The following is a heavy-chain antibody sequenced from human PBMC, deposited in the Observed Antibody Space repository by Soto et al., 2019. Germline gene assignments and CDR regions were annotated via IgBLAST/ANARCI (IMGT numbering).Heavy chain of an antibody. CDR1: GYTFTHYG. V-gene: IGHV1-18*04. CDR3: ARDVPGSGVPFWDY. J-gene: IGHJ4*02. D-gene: IGHD2-15*01. CDR2: ISAYNGNT. Sequence: QIQLVQSGAEMKKPGASVKVSCKPSGYTFTHYGASWLRQPPGQGLEWMGWISAYNGNTDYAHKFQGRVALTTDTSTSTAYMELRGLSPDDTAVYYCARDVPGSGVPFWDYWGQGTLVTVSS.